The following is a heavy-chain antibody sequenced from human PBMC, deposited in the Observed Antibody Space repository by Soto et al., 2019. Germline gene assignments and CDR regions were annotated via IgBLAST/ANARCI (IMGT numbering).Heavy chain of an antibody. Sequence: VQRVESGGGLVQPGGSLRLSCAASGFNFTNLWIYWVRQTPEKGLVWVAGINGDGTITAYADSVKGRFTISRDNAKSTLYLQMNSLTIEDTALYYCVRDFRWGQGTLVTVSS. CDR1: GFNFTNLW. V-gene: IGHV3-74*01. CDR2: INGDGTIT. CDR3: VRDFR. J-gene: IGHJ1*01.